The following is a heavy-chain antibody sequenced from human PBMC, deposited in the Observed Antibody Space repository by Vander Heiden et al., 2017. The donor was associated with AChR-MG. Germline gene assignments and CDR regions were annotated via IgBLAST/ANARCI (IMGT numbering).Heavy chain of an antibody. Sequence: QVQLQESGPGPVKPSQTLSLTCTVSGGSISSGGYYWSWIRQHPGKGLEWIGYIYYSGSTYYNPSLKSRVTISVDTSKNQFSLKLSSVTAADTAVYYCARDPAGIAAAGRTDYWGQGTLVTVSS. CDR1: GGSISSGGYY. J-gene: IGHJ4*02. CDR2: IYYSGST. CDR3: ARDPAGIAAAGRTDY. D-gene: IGHD6-13*01. V-gene: IGHV4-31*03.